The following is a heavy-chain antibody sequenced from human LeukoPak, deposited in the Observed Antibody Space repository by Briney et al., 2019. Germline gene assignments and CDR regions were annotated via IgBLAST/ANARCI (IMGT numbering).Heavy chain of an antibody. CDR3: ARESSYGPWPDY. CDR2: IIPIFGTA. J-gene: IGHJ4*02. V-gene: IGHV1-69*06. Sequence: SVKVSCKASGGTFSSYAISWVRQAPGQGLEWMGGIIPIFGTANYAQKFQGRVTITADKSTSTAYMELSSLRSEDTAVYYCARESSYGPWPDYWGQGTLVTVSS. D-gene: IGHD5-18*01. CDR1: GGTFSSYA.